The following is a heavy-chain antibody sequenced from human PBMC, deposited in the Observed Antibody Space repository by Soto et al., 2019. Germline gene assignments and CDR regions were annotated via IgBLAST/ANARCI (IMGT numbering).Heavy chain of an antibody. D-gene: IGHD2-15*01. CDR2: ISAYNGNT. Sequence: QVQLVQSGAEVKKPGASVKVSCKASGYTFTSYGISWVRQAPGQGLEWMGWISAYNGNTNYAQKLQGRVTMTTDTTTSAAYMELSSLRSDDTAAYYSARVLRAPDCRAGGCYLGYWGQGTLVTVSS. CDR1: GYTFTSYG. V-gene: IGHV1-18*01. CDR3: ARVLRAPDCRAGGCYLGY. J-gene: IGHJ4*02.